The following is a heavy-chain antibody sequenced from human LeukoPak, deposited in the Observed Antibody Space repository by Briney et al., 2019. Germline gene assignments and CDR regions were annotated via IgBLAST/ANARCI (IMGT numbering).Heavy chain of an antibody. CDR1: GFTFSSYW. CDR3: ASSAILTGYYTGHDY. J-gene: IGHJ4*02. CDR2: IISDGSST. D-gene: IGHD3-9*01. V-gene: IGHV3-74*01. Sequence: GGSLRLSCAASGFTFSSYWMHWVRQAPGKGLVWVSRIISDGSSTSYVDSVKGRCTISRDNAKNTLYLQMNSLRAEDTAVYYCASSAILTGYYTGHDYWGQGTLVTVSS.